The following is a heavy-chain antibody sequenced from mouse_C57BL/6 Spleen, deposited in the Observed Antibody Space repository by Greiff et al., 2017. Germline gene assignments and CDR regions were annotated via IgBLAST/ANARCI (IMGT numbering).Heavy chain of an antibody. CDR1: GYAFSRYC. Sequence: QVQLQQSGAELVKPGASVKISCKASGYAFSRYCMNWVKQRPGKGLEWIGQIYPGDGATNYNGKFKGKATLTADQASSPAYMQLSSLTAEDSAVYFCGRGLTGRDYWGQGASVTVAS. V-gene: IGHV1-80*01. D-gene: IGHD3-1*01. CDR3: GRGLTGRDY. J-gene: IGHJ4*01. CDR2: IYPGDGAT.